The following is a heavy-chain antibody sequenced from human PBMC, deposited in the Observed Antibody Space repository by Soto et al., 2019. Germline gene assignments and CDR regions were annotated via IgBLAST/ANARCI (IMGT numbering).Heavy chain of an antibody. CDR2: ISGNSRDT. CDR3: ATGQQVRMADI. J-gene: IGHJ3*02. CDR1: GFTVSGNY. Sequence: QVQLLESGGALVKPGGSLRLSCAASGFTVSGNYMGWIRQPPGKGLEWISYISGNSRDTNHADSVKGRFTITRDNAKNSLYLQMNGLRVEDTAVYFCATGQQVRMADIWGQGTMVTVSA. D-gene: IGHD6-13*01. V-gene: IGHV3-11*03.